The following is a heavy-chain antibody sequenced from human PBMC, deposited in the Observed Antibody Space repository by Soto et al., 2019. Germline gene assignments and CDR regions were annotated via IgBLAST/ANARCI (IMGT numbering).Heavy chain of an antibody. Sequence: ASVKVSCKAYGYTFSSYGLSWVRQAPGQGLEWMGWISAYSGNTVYTQRFKGRLTMATDTSTGTAYMELRSLRSDDTAVYYCARDSYQSSGYCDYWGQGTLVTVSS. CDR2: ISAYSGNT. D-gene: IGHD3-22*01. V-gene: IGHV1-18*01. CDR1: GYTFSSYG. CDR3: ARDSYQSSGYCDY. J-gene: IGHJ4*02.